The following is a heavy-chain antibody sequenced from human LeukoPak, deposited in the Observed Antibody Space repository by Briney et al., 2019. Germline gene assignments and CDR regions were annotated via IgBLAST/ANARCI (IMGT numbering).Heavy chain of an antibody. Sequence: PGGSLRLSCAASGFTFSSYDMYWVRQAPGKGLEWVAAIWYDAGNKYYADSVKGLFTISRGNSKSTLFLQMNSLRAEDTAVYYCVRREVGTFDYWGQGTLVTVSS. CDR1: GFTFSSYD. CDR2: IWYDAGNK. CDR3: VRREVGTFDY. J-gene: IGHJ4*02. V-gene: IGHV3-33*01. D-gene: IGHD1-1*01.